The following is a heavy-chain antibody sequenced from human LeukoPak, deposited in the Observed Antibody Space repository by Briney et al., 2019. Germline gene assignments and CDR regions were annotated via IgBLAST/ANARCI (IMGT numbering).Heavy chain of an antibody. Sequence: SETLSLTCAVYGGSFSGCYWSWIRHPPGKGLEWIGEINHSGSTNYNPSLKSRVTISVDTSKNQFSLKLSSVTAADTAVYYCARGGVVVPAAISITIYRRRWFDPWGQGTLVTVSS. CDR3: ARGGVVVPAAISITIYRRRWFDP. CDR2: INHSGST. CDR1: GGSFSGCY. D-gene: IGHD2-2*01. V-gene: IGHV4-34*01. J-gene: IGHJ5*02.